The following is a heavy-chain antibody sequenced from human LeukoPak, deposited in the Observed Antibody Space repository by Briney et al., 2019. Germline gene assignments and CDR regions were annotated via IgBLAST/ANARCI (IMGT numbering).Heavy chain of an antibody. J-gene: IGHJ5*02. CDR1: GYTFTSYD. V-gene: IGHV1-18*01. CDR3: ARHGSSYNWFDP. D-gene: IGHD3-10*01. CDR2: ISAYNGNT. Sequence: ASVRVSCKASGYTFTSYDINWVRQAPGQGLEWMGWISAYNGNTNYAQKLQGRVTMTTDTSTSTAYMELRSLRSDDTAVYYCARHGSSYNWFDPWGQGTLVTVSS.